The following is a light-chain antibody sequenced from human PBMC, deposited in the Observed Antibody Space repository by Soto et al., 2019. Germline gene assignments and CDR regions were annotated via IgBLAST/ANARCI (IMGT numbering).Light chain of an antibody. J-gene: IGKJ2*01. CDR2: GAS. V-gene: IGKV3-20*01. CDR1: QSVSGNL. Sequence: EIVLTQSPGTLSLSPGERANLSCRASQSVSGNLLAWYQQKPGQAPRLLIYGASHRATGIPDRFSGSGSGTDFTLTINRLEPEDFAVYYCQQYDRSPYTFGQGTKLDIK. CDR3: QQYDRSPYT.